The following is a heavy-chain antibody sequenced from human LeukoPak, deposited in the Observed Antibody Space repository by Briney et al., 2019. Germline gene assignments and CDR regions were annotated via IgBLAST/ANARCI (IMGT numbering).Heavy chain of an antibody. J-gene: IGHJ6*02. CDR1: GYRFTSYW. V-gene: IGHV5-51*01. CDR2: IYPGDSDT. Sequence: GESLKISFKGSGYRFTSYWIGWVRQMPGKGLEWMGIIYPGDSDTRYSPSFQGQVTISADKSISTAYLQWSSLKASDTAMYYCARLGFGSKDYRYGMDVWGQGTTVTVSS. D-gene: IGHD3-10*01. CDR3: ARLGFGSKDYRYGMDV.